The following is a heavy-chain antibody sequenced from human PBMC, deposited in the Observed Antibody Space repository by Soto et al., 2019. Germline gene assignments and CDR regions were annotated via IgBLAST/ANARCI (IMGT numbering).Heavy chain of an antibody. CDR1: GFTFSTYS. J-gene: IGHJ4*02. CDR2: ISSSSTTI. D-gene: IGHD3-22*01. CDR3: ARWEVVTGLDY. Sequence: EVQLVESGGGLVQPGGSLRLSCAASGFTFSTYSMNWVRQAPGKGLEWVSYISSSSTTIYYADSVKGRFTISRDNAENSLYLQMNNLKDEDTAVYYCARWEVVTGLDYWGQGTLVTVSS. V-gene: IGHV3-48*02.